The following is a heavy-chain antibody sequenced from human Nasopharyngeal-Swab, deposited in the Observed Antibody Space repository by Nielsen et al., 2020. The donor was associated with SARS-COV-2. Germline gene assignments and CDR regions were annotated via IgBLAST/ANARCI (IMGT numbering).Heavy chain of an antibody. J-gene: IGHJ3*02. Sequence: GSLRLSCTVSGGSISSSSYYWGWIRQPPGKGLEWIGSIYYSGSTYYNPSLKSRVTISVDTSKNHFSLKLSSVTAADTAVYYCARHQEFTIFGVVIRGAFDIWGQGTMVTVSS. CDR2: IYYSGST. CDR3: ARHQEFTIFGVVIRGAFDI. V-gene: IGHV4-39*01. D-gene: IGHD3-3*01. CDR1: GGSISSSSYY.